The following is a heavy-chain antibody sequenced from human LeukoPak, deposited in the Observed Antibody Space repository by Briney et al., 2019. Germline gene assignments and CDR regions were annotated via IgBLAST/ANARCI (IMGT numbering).Heavy chain of an antibody. D-gene: IGHD2-2*01. CDR2: IYSGSST. V-gene: IGHV3-53*05. CDR1: GFTDRRNY. J-gene: IGHJ6*02. CDR3: ARDGPVPPHYYYYGMDV. Sequence: GGPVRLSRAASGFTDRRNYMGWVRQATWRGGEGVSVIYSGSSTNYADSVKGRFTISRDNSKNTLYLQMNSLRAEDTAVYYCARDGPVPPHYYYYGMDVWGQGTTVTVSS.